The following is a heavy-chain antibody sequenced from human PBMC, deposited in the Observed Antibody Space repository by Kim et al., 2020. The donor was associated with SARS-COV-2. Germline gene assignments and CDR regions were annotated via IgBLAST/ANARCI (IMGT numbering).Heavy chain of an antibody. D-gene: IGHD2-15*01. Sequence: GGSLRLSCAASGFTFSSYEMNWVRQAPGKGLEWVSYISSSGSTIYYADSVKGRFTISRDNAKNSLYLQMNSLRAEDTAVYYCASVYCSGGSCYGAFDIWCQGTMVTVSA. CDR3: ASVYCSGGSCYGAFDI. CDR1: GFTFSSYE. CDR2: ISSSGSTI. V-gene: IGHV3-48*03. J-gene: IGHJ3*02.